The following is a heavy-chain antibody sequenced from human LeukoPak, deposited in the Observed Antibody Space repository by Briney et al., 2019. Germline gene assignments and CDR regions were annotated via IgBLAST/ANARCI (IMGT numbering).Heavy chain of an antibody. CDR1: GVSISSNSY. CDR2: IYYTGNT. CDR3: ARQTGSGLFTLP. J-gene: IGHJ4*02. D-gene: IGHD3/OR15-3a*01. Sequence: SETLSLTCTVSGVSISSNSYWGWIRQPPGKGLEWIGSIYYTGNTYYNASLKSRVTISIDTSKNQISLRLTSVTAADTAMYYCARQTGSGLFTLPGGQGTLVTVPS. V-gene: IGHV4-39*01.